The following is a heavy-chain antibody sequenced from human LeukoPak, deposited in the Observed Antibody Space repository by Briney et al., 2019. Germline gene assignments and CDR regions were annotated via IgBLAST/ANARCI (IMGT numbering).Heavy chain of an antibody. CDR2: ISSGAGST. J-gene: IGHJ4*01. V-gene: IGHV3-23*01. D-gene: IGHD2-15*01. CDR1: GFTFSSYA. Sequence: GGSLRLSCAASGFTFSSYAMSWVRQVPGKGLEWVSRISSGAGSTYYADSVKGRFTISRDNSKNSLYLQMTSLRAEDTAVYYCAKDRLRYCTGGNCYSPVDYWGQGTLVTVSS. CDR3: AKDRLRYCTGGNCYSPVDY.